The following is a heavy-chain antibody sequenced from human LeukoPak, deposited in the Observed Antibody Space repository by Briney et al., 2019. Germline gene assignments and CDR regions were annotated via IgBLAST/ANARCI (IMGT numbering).Heavy chain of an antibody. J-gene: IGHJ4*02. Sequence: SETLSLTCTVSGGSISSSSYYWGWIRQPPGKGLEWIGSNSGSTYYNPSLKSRVTISVDTSKNQFSLKLSSVTAADTAVYYCARAPIAVAGIPRSFDYWGQGTLVTVSS. CDR3: ARAPIAVAGIPRSFDY. D-gene: IGHD6-19*01. V-gene: IGHV4-39*07. CDR1: GGSISSSSYY. CDR2: NSGST.